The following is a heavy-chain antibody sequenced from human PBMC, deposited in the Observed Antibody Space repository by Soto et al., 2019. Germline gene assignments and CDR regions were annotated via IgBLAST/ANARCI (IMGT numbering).Heavy chain of an antibody. J-gene: IGHJ6*04. D-gene: IGHD6-13*01. CDR3: AKGDSSSFYYGMDV. Sequence: EVQLVESGGGLVQPGRSLRLSCAASGFTFDDYAMHWVRQAPGKGLDWVSGISWNSGSIGYADSVKGRFTISRDNAKKSLYLNMNSRRAEDAALYYCAKGDSSSFYYGMDVWGEGTTVTVSS. CDR1: GFTFDDYA. V-gene: IGHV3-9*01. CDR2: ISWNSGSI.